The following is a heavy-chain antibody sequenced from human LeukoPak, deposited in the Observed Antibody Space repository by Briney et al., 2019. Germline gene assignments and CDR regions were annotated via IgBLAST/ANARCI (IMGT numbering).Heavy chain of an antibody. CDR2: IYHSGST. Sequence: SETLSLTCAVSGYSISSGYYWGWIRQPPGKGLEWIGSIYHSGSTYYNPSLKSRVTISVDTSKNQFSLKLSSVTAADTAVYYCARDVRIGGSSSGWLDYYYCYGMDVWGKGTTVTVSS. J-gene: IGHJ6*04. CDR1: GYSISSGYY. V-gene: IGHV4-38-2*02. CDR3: ARDVRIGGSSSGWLDYYYCYGMDV. D-gene: IGHD6-19*01.